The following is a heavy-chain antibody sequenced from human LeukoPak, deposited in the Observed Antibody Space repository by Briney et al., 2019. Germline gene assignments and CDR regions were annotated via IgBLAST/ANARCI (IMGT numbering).Heavy chain of an antibody. CDR3: ARVLGGSGSYYTYYYYYMDV. CDR1: GGSISSYY. Sequence: SETLSLTCTVSGGSISSYYWSWIRQPAGKGLEWIGRIYASGSTNYNPSLKSRVTMSVDTSKNQFSLKLSSVTAADTAVYYCARVLGGSGSYYTYYYYYMDVWGKGTTVTVSS. V-gene: IGHV4-4*07. J-gene: IGHJ6*03. D-gene: IGHD3-10*01. CDR2: IYASGST.